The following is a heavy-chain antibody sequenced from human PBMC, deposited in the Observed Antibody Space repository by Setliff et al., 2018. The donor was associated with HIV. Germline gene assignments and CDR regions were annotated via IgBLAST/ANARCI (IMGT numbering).Heavy chain of an antibody. CDR3: ARDPFMATIRYAFDI. V-gene: IGHV4-61*09. CDR1: GASIRSGVYY. D-gene: IGHD5-12*01. J-gene: IGHJ3*02. CDR2: IFPSGST. Sequence: PSETLSLTCAVSGASIRSGVYYWSWIRQPAGKGPEWIGHIFPSGSTNDSPSLKSRITISMDTSKNQFSLKLSSVTAADTAVYYCARDPFMATIRYAFDIWGQGTMVTVSS.